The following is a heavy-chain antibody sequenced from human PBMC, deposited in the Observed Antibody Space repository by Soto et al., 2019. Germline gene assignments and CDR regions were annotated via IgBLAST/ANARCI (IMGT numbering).Heavy chain of an antibody. J-gene: IGHJ4*02. V-gene: IGHV1-18*01. Sequence: ASVKVSCKASGYTFTSYGISWVRQAPGQGLEWMGWISAYNGNTNYAQKLQGRVTMTTDTSTSTAYMELRSLRSDDTAVYYCARSARAQGAYYYFDYWGQGTLVTVSS. CDR1: GYTFTSYG. D-gene: IGHD2-21*01. CDR2: ISAYNGNT. CDR3: ARSARAQGAYYYFDY.